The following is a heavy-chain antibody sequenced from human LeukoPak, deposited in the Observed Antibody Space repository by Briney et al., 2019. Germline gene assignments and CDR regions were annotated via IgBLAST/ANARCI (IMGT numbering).Heavy chain of an antibody. D-gene: IGHD1-26*01. V-gene: IGHV4-4*02. Sequence: SETLSLTCAVSGASFGSSTRWTWVRQPPGKGLEWIGEIYLSGSTNYNPSLKSRVTISVDKSKNQFPLRLSSVTAADTAVYYCASDVGRTTIDYWGHGTLVTVSS. J-gene: IGHJ4*01. CDR2: IYLSGST. CDR1: GASFGSSTR. CDR3: ASDVGRTTIDY.